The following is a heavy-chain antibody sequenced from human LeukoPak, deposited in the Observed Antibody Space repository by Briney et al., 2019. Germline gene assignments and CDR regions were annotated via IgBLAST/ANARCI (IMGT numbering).Heavy chain of an antibody. J-gene: IGHJ6*04. CDR3: ASATLRCSGGSCYEMDV. V-gene: IGHV3-21*01. CDR2: ISSSSTYI. CDR1: GFTSSDYS. D-gene: IGHD2-15*01. Sequence: GGSLRLSCAASGFTSSDYSMNWVRQAPGKGLEWVSSISSSSTYIYYADSLKGRFTISRDNAKNSLYLQMNSLRADDTAVYYCASATLRCSGGSCYEMDVWGKGTTVTVSS.